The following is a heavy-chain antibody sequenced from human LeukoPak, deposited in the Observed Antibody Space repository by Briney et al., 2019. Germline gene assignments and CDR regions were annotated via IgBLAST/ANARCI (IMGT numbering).Heavy chain of an antibody. Sequence: GGSLRLSCAASGFTFSSYAMSWVRQAPGKGLEWVSAISGSGGSTYYADSVKGRFTISRDNSKNTLYLQMNSLRAEDTAVYFFAQKTAYDILTGYYIYWGQGTLVTVSS. V-gene: IGHV3-23*01. CDR3: AQKTAYDILTGYYIY. D-gene: IGHD3-9*01. CDR2: ISGSGGST. J-gene: IGHJ4*02. CDR1: GFTFSSYA.